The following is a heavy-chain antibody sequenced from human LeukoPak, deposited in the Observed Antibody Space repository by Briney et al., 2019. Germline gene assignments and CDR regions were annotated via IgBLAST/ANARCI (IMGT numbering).Heavy chain of an antibody. CDR3: ARGDKQLLFNRNKGGFDP. Sequence: GGSLRLSRAASGVTFSSYALHWVRQAPGKGLEWVALISYDGSNKYYADSVKGRFTISRDNSKNTLHLQMNSVRAEDTAIYYCARGDKQLLFNRNKGGFDPWGQGTLVTVSS. CDR2: ISYDGSNK. CDR1: GVTFSSYA. V-gene: IGHV3-30*04. D-gene: IGHD2-2*01. J-gene: IGHJ5*02.